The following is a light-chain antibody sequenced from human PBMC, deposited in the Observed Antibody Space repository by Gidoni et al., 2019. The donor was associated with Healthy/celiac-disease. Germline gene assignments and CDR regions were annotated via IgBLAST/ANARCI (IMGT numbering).Light chain of an antibody. CDR3: KQSYSTPYT. CDR1: QSISSY. CDR2: AAS. V-gene: IGKV1-39*01. Sequence: IQMTQSPSSLSASVGDRVTITCRASQSISSYLNWYQQKPGKAPKLLIYAASSLQSGVPSRFSGSGSGTDFTLTISSLQPEDFAIYYCKQSYSTPYTFGQGTKLEIK. J-gene: IGKJ2*01.